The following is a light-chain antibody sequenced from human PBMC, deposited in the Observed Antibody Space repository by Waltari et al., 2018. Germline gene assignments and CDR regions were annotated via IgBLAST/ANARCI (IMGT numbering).Light chain of an antibody. CDR3: TSYAGDNNLGV. CDR2: KNN. J-gene: IGLJ3*02. Sequence: QSALTQPPSASGSPGQSITISRTGTSSPVGGYNYVSWYQQHPSPAPTLSIYKNNKRPSGVPPRFSGSKSGNTAYLTVSVLQVEDEAEYDCTSYAGDNNLGVFGGGTKVTAL. CDR1: SSPVGGYNY. V-gene: IGLV2-8*01.